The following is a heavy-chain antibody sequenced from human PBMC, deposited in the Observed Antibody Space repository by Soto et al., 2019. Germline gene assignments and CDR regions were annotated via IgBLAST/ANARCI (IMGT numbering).Heavy chain of an antibody. CDR1: GGTFSSYA. CDR3: ARDYCSSTSCYDNHAFDI. CDR2: IIPIFGTA. Sequence: SVKVSCKASGGTFSSYAISWVRQAPGQGLEWMGGIIPIFGTANYAQKFQGRVTITADESTSTAYMELSSLRSEDTAVYYCARDYCSSTSCYDNHAFDIWGQGTMVTGSS. J-gene: IGHJ3*02. D-gene: IGHD2-2*01. V-gene: IGHV1-69*13.